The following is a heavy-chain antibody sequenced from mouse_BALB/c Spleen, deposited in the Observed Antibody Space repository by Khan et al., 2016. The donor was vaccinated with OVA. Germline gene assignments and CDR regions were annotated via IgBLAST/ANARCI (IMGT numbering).Heavy chain of an antibody. J-gene: IGHJ4*01. D-gene: IGHD2-14*01. CDR2: IWSGGST. Sequence: QVQLKQSGPGLVQPSQSLSITCTVSGFSLTSYGVHWVRQPPGKGLEWLGVIWSGGSTDYNAAFISRLSISKDNSKSQVFLKMNSLQANDTAIYYFARTFKGTTDYVMDYWGQGTSVTVSS. V-gene: IGHV2-2*02. CDR3: ARTFKGTTDYVMDY. CDR1: GFSLTSYG.